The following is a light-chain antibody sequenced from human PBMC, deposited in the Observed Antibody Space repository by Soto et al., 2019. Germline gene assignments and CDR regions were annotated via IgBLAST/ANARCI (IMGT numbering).Light chain of an antibody. CDR1: QSISSW. Sequence: DIQMTQSPSTLSGSVGARGTITCRASQSISSWLAWYQQKPAKAPKLLIYKASSLESGVPSRFSGSGSGTEFTLTISSLQPDDFATYYCQQYNSYSTFGQGTKVDTK. CDR2: KAS. V-gene: IGKV1-5*03. CDR3: QQYNSYST. J-gene: IGKJ1*01.